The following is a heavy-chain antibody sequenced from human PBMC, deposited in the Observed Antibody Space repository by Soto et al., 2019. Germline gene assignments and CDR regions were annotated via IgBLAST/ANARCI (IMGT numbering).Heavy chain of an antibody. J-gene: IGHJ6*02. CDR1: GGTFSSYA. CDR3: ARAIAAAYEGGYYYYGIDF. Sequence: QVQLVQSGAEVKKPGSSVKVSCKASGGTFSSYAISWVRQAPGQGLEWMGGIIPIFGTANYAQKFQGRVTMTADAGTGTAYMGRRSLRSEDTSVYYCARAIAAAYEGGYYYYGIDFWGQGTTVTVSS. CDR2: IIPIFGTA. V-gene: IGHV1-69*01. D-gene: IGHD6-13*01.